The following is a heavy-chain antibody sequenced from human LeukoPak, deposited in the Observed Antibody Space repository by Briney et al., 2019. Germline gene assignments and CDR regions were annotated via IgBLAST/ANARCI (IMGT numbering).Heavy chain of an antibody. Sequence: GGSLRLSCTASGFNFGDYSLSWFCQAPGVGLEWVAFIRREGYGGTTEYAASVKGRFTISRDDSKSIAYLQMNSLKTEDTGVYYCTRDHDFWRGPLDVWGKGTTVTVSS. D-gene: IGHD3-3*01. CDR3: TRDHDFWRGPLDV. CDR2: IRREGYGGTT. CDR1: GFNFGDYS. V-gene: IGHV3-49*03. J-gene: IGHJ6*04.